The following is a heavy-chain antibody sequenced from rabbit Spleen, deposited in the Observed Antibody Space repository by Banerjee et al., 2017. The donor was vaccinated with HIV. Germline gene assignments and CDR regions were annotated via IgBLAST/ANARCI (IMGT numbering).Heavy chain of an antibody. CDR1: GVSFSGSSY. CDR3: ARDTGSSFSSYGMDL. CDR2: IDAGSSSGFT. J-gene: IGHJ6*01. D-gene: IGHD8-1*01. V-gene: IGHV1S45*01. Sequence: QEQLEESGGDLVKPGASLTLTCIASGVSFSGSSYMCWVRQAPGKGLEWIACIDAGSSSGFTYSATWAKGRFTCSKTSSTTVTLQMTSLTVADTATYFCARDTGSSFSSYGMDLWGPGTLVTVS.